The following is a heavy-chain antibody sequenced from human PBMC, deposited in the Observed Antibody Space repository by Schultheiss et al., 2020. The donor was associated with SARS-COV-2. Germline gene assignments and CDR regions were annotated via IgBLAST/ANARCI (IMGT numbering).Heavy chain of an antibody. CDR2: IYYSGST. J-gene: IGHJ3*02. Sequence: SETLSLTCAVYGGSFSGYYWSWIRQPPGKGLEWIGYIYYSGSTNYNPSLKSRVTISVDTSKNQFSLKLSSVTAADTAVYYCARVRVVATSAYAFDIWGQGTMVTVSS. V-gene: IGHV4-59*01. CDR1: GGSFSGYY. CDR3: ARVRVVATSAYAFDI. D-gene: IGHD5-12*01.